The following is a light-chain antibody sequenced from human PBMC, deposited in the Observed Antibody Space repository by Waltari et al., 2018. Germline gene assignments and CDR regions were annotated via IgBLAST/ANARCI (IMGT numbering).Light chain of an antibody. V-gene: IGLV2-11*01. CDR3: CSYAGSYTYV. J-gene: IGLJ1*01. CDR1: SSNVGGYNY. CDR2: DVN. Sequence: QSALAQPRSVSGSPGQSVTIPCTGSSSNVGGYNYASWYQQYPGQAPKLMLYDVNRRPSGVPHRFSVSKSGDTASLTISGLQAEDEADYYCCSYAGSYTYVFGTGPKVTV.